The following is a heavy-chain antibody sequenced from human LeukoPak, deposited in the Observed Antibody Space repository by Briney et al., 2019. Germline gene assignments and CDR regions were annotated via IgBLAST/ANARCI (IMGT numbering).Heavy chain of an antibody. CDR2: IKQDGSEK. Sequence: GGSLRLSCAASGFTFSSYWMSWVRQAPGKGLEWVANIKQDGSEKYYVDSVKGRFTISRDNAKNSLYLQMNSLRAEDMALYYCAKDTGPYYYDSSGYNAFDIWGQGTMVTVSS. CDR1: GFTFSSYW. V-gene: IGHV3-7*03. J-gene: IGHJ3*02. D-gene: IGHD3-22*01. CDR3: AKDTGPYYYDSSGYNAFDI.